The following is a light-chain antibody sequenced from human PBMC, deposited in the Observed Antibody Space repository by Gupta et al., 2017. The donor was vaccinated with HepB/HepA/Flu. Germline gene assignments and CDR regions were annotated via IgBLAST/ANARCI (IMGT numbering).Light chain of an antibody. CDR1: QSVTY. J-gene: IGKJ4*01. Sequence: EIVLTQSPGTLSLSPGERATLSCGASQSVTYLAWYQQKPGQAPRLLIYGGSSRAAGITDRFSGSGEGKDFTLTSSGREHEDCAVYYGQQDCSSISFGGGTKVEIK. CDR3: QQDCSSIS. CDR2: GGS. V-gene: IGKV3-20*01.